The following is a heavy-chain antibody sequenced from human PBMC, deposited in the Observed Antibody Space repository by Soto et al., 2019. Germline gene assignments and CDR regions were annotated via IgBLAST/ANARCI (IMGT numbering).Heavy chain of an antibody. V-gene: IGHV1-18*04. Sequence: ASVKVSCKASGYSFTSYGINWVRQAPGQGLEWMGWISVYNGNTNYAQKFQGRVTMATDTSTTTAYMELRYLRSDDTAVYFCTRGVYDSSGYLAYWGQGTLVTVS. CDR3: TRGVYDSSGYLAY. J-gene: IGHJ4*02. D-gene: IGHD3-22*01. CDR2: ISVYNGNT. CDR1: GYSFTSYG.